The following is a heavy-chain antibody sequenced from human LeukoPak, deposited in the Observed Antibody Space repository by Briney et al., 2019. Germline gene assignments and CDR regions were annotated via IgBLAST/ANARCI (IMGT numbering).Heavy chain of an antibody. J-gene: IGHJ4*02. CDR3: ARGKQDFDN. V-gene: IGHV3-74*01. Sequence: GGSLRLSCAASGSTFSSYWMHWVRQAPGKGLVWVSRTNGDGSSTTYADSVKGRLTISRDNAKNTLYLQMNSLRAEDTAVYYCARGKQDFDNWGQGTAVTVSS. CDR1: GSTFSSYW. CDR2: TNGDGSST. D-gene: IGHD6-13*01.